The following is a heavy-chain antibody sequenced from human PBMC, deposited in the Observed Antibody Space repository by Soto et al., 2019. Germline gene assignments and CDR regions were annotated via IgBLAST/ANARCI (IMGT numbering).Heavy chain of an antibody. J-gene: IGHJ5*02. CDR2: ISGYNGNT. V-gene: IGHV1-18*04. Sequence: ASVKVSCKVSGYTFTSYGITWVRQAPGQGLEWMGWISGYNGNTNYAQKLQGRVTMTTDTSTSTAYMELRSLRSDDTAVYYCVRGVVVSTAIRMYNWFDPWGQGTLVTVSS. CDR3: VRGVVVSTAIRMYNWFDP. CDR1: GYTFTSYG. D-gene: IGHD2-2*01.